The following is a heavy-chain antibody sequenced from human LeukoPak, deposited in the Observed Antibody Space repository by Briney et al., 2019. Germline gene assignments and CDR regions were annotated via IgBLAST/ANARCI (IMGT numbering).Heavy chain of an antibody. CDR1: GFTVSSNY. CDR2: IKTDSSET. V-gene: IGHV3-7*01. D-gene: IGHD1-1*01. CDR3: ARITTGASFDF. J-gene: IGHJ4*02. Sequence: PGGSLRLSCAASGFTVSSNYMSWVRQAPGKGLEWVTNIKTDSSETYYIDSVKGRFTVSRDNARNSLYLQMNSLGAEDTAVYYCARITTGASFDFWGQGTLVTVSS.